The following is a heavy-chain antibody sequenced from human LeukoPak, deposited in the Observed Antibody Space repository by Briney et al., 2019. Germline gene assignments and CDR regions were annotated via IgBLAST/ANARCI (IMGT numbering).Heavy chain of an antibody. D-gene: IGHD5-24*01. CDR3: AREMATTGSPDY. CDR1: GFTFDDYG. V-gene: IGHV3-66*02. Sequence: GGSLRLSCAASGFTFDDYGMSWVRQAPGKGLEWVSVIYSGGSTYYADSVKGRFTISRDNSKNTLYLQMNSLRAEDTAVYYCAREMATTGSPDYWGQGTLVTVSS. J-gene: IGHJ4*02. CDR2: IYSGGST.